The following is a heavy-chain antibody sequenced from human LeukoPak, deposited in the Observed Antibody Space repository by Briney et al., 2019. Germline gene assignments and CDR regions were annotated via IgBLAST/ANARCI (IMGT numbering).Heavy chain of an antibody. CDR1: GGTFSSYA. CDR2: IIPIFGTA. D-gene: IGHD5-24*01. Sequence: WASVKVSCKASGGTFSSYAISWVRQAPGQGLEWMGGIIPIFGTANYAQKFQGRVTITADESTSTAYMELSSLRSEDTAVYYCASIDGYNLVHWGQGTLVTVSS. V-gene: IGHV1-69*13. J-gene: IGHJ1*01. CDR3: ASIDGYNLVH.